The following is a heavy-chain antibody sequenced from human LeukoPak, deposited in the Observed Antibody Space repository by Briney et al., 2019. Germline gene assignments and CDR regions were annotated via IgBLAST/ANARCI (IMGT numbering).Heavy chain of an antibody. CDR2: ISSSSSYI. D-gene: IGHD5-12*01. V-gene: IGHV3-21*01. CDR3: ARSASGYDTLYYYGMDV. Sequence: GGSLRLSCAASGFTFSSYSMNWVRQAPGEGLEWVSSISSSSSYIYYADSVKGRFTISRDNAKNSLYLQMNSLRAEDTAVYYCARSASGYDTLYYYGMDVWGQGTTVTVSS. CDR1: GFTFSSYS. J-gene: IGHJ6*02.